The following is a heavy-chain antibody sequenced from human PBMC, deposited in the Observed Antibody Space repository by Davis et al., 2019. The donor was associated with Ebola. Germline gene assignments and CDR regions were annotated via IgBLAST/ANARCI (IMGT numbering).Heavy chain of an antibody. J-gene: IGHJ4*02. CDR1: GFTFSSYS. V-gene: IGHV3-48*02. D-gene: IGHD3-3*01. Sequence: PGGSLRLSCAASGFTFSSYSMNWVRQAPGKGLEWVSYISSSSSTIYYADSVKGRFTISRDNAKNSLYLQMNSLRDEDTAVYYCARGAILRFLEWLLGPLDYWGQGTLVTVSS. CDR3: ARGAILRFLEWLLGPLDY. CDR2: ISSSSSTI.